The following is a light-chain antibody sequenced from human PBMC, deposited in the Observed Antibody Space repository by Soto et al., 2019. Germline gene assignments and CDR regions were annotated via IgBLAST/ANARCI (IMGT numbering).Light chain of an antibody. Sequence: QSDLPQPPSAPGSPGQSVTISCTGTSSDVGNYNSVSWYQQHPGKAPKLLIYEVNKQPSEVPDRVSGSKSGNTASLNVSGLQADDEADYYCGSDAGNSYVFGTGTKLTVL. CDR1: SSDVGNYNS. V-gene: IGLV2-8*01. CDR3: GSDAGNSYV. J-gene: IGLJ1*01. CDR2: EVN.